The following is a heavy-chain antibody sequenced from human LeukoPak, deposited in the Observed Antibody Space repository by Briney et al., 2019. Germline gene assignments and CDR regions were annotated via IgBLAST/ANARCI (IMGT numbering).Heavy chain of an antibody. CDR3: AKGLRGMYYYDSSGLLDY. CDR1: GFTVSSNY. Sequence: GGSLRLSCAASGFTVSSNYMSWVRQAPGKGLEWVSIIYSGGSTYYADSVKGRFTISRDNSKNTLYLQMNSLRAEDTAVYYCAKGLRGMYYYDSSGLLDYWGQGTLVTVSS. D-gene: IGHD3-22*01. V-gene: IGHV3-66*02. J-gene: IGHJ4*02. CDR2: IYSGGST.